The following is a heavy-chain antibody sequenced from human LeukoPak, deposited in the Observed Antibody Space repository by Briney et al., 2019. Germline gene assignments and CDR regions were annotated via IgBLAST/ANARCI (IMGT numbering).Heavy chain of an antibody. V-gene: IGHV3-74*01. CDR1: GFNLSSYW. CDR3: AGPHVGTVSNWFDP. D-gene: IGHD4-11*01. Sequence: GGSLRLSCAASGFNLSSYWMHWVRQAPGKGLVWVSRINTDGSSTSYADSVKGRFTISRDNAKNTLYLQMNSLRAEDTAVYYCAGPHVGTVSNWFDPWGQGTLVTVSS. CDR2: INTDGSST. J-gene: IGHJ5*02.